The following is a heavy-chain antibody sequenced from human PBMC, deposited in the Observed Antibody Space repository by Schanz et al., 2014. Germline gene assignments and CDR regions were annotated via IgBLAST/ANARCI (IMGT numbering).Heavy chain of an antibody. Sequence: QVQLVESGGGVVQPGRSLRLSCAASGFIFSNYGMHWVRQAPGKGLEWVAVIWSDGSGKYYADSVKGRFTISRDSPKNTLYLQMNSLRAEDTAVYYCAKLSSSGRLAGYFDYWGQGALVTVSS. V-gene: IGHV3-33*06. CDR2: IWSDGSGK. CDR3: AKLSSSGRLAGYFDY. J-gene: IGHJ4*02. CDR1: GFIFSNYG. D-gene: IGHD6-19*01.